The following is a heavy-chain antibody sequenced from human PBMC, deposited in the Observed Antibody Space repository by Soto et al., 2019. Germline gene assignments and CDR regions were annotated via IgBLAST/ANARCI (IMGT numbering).Heavy chain of an antibody. Sequence: GPSVKVSCKASGFTFTSSAMQWVRQARGQRLEWIGWIVVDSGNTGYAQKFQGRVTMTRNTSISTAYMELSSLRSEDTAVYYCASFSTPRAVGSWGQGTMVTVSS. CDR2: IVVDSGNT. J-gene: IGHJ3*01. D-gene: IGHD3-3*01. V-gene: IGHV1-58*02. CDR1: GFTFTSSA. CDR3: ASFSTPRAVGS.